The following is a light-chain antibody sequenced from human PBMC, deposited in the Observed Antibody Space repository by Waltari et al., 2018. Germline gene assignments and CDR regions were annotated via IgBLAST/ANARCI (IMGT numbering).Light chain of an antibody. CDR3: QQYGSSPYT. J-gene: IGKJ2*01. V-gene: IGKV3-20*01. CDR1: QGVGTS. Sequence: EIGLTHSPAPCSLSPGEKPPLPCGASQGVGTSLPGFQQKPGQAPRLLIYSASSRATGIPDRFSGSGSGTDFTLTITRLEPGDFAVYYCQQYGSSPYTFGQGTKLEIK. CDR2: SAS.